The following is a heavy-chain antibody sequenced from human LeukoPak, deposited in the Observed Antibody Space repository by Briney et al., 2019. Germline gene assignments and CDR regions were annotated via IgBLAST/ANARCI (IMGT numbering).Heavy chain of an antibody. D-gene: IGHD2-15*01. Sequence: PGGSLRLSCAAPGFTFSSYEMNWVRQAPGKGLEWVSYISSSGSTIYYADSVKGRFTISRDNAKNSLYLQMNSLRAEDTAVYYCASPSDCSGGSCYWRAFDIWGQGTMVTVSS. V-gene: IGHV3-48*03. CDR3: ASPSDCSGGSCYWRAFDI. CDR1: GFTFSSYE. J-gene: IGHJ3*02. CDR2: ISSSGSTI.